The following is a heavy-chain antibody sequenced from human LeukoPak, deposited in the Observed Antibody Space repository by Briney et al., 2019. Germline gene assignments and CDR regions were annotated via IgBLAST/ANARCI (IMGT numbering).Heavy chain of an antibody. V-gene: IGHV3-48*03. CDR3: ARYDILTGYLFDY. J-gene: IGHJ4*02. CDR1: GFTFSTYE. D-gene: IGHD3-9*01. CDR2: ISSSGSTI. Sequence: PGGSLRLSCAASGFTFSTYEMNWVRQAPGKGLEWVSYISSSGSTIYYADSVKGRITISRDNAKNSLYLQMNSLRAEDTAVYYCARYDILTGYLFDYWGQGTLVTVSS.